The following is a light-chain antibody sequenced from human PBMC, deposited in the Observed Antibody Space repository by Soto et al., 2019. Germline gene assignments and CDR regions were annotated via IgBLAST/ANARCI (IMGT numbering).Light chain of an antibody. CDR1: NIGSKS. J-gene: IGLJ2*01. Sequence: SYELTQPPSVSVATGKTARITCGGNNIGSKSVHWYQQKPGQAPVLVIYYDSDRPSGIPERFSGSNSGNTATLTISRVEAGDEADYYCQVWDSSSDHRVFGGGTKVTVL. CDR3: QVWDSSSDHRV. CDR2: YDS. V-gene: IGLV3-21*04.